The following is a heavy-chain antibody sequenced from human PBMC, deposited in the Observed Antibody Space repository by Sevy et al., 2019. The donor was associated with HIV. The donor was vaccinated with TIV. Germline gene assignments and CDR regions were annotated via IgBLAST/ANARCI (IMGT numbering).Heavy chain of an antibody. V-gene: IGHV1-2*02. D-gene: IGHD2-15*01. CDR3: ARAPVYCRGGNCYPYHFDY. CDR1: GYSFTGYY. J-gene: IGHJ4*02. Sequence: ASVKVSCKASGYSFTGYYIHWVRQAPGQGLEWMGWINPNNGGTNYAQEFQGRVTMTRATSISTVYMELSRLKSDETAVYYCARAPVYCRGGNCYPYHFDYWGQGPLVTVSS. CDR2: INPNNGGT.